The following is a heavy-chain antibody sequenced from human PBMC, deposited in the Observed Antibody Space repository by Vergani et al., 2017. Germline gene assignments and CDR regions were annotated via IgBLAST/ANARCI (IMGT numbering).Heavy chain of an antibody. V-gene: IGHV3-33*08. CDR3: ARDQDPSYYFDY. CDR2: IWYDGSNK. J-gene: IGHJ4*02. CDR1: GFTFSSYA. Sequence: QVQLVESGGGVVQPGRSLRLSCAASGFTFSSYAMHWVRQAPGKGLEWVAVIWYDGSNKYYADSVKGRFTISRDNSKNTLYLQMNSLRAEDTAVYYCARDQDPSYYFDYWGQGTLVTVSS.